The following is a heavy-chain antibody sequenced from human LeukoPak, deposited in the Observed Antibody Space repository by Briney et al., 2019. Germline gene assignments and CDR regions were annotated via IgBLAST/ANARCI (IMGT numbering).Heavy chain of an antibody. CDR2: IKDDGTEK. CDR3: ARDPLRRYDY. V-gene: IGHV3-7*01. CDR1: GFTFSSYW. J-gene: IGHJ4*02. Sequence: GGSLRLSCAASGFTFSSYWMTWVRQAPGKGLEWVATIKDDGTEKYYVDSVKGRFTISRDNAKNSLYLQMNSLRAEDTAIYYCARDPLRRYDYWGQGTLLTVSS.